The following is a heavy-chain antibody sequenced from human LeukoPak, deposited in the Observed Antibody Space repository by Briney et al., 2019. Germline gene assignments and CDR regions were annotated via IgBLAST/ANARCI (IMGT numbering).Heavy chain of an antibody. Sequence: GGSLRLSCAASGFTFNTHGMHWVRQAPGKGLEWVAAIWFDGSVKHYSDAVKGRFTISRDNSLNTLYLQMNSLRVEDTAMYYCAKDTAVQFMEPAFWGQGTLVTVSS. CDR2: IWFDGSVK. V-gene: IGHV3-33*06. J-gene: IGHJ4*02. CDR1: GFTFNTHG. CDR3: AKDTAVQFMEPAF. D-gene: IGHD3-3*01.